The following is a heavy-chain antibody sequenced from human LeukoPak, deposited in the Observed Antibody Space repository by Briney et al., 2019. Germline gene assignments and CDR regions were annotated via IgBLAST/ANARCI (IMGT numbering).Heavy chain of an antibody. D-gene: IGHD3-10*01. CDR1: GYTFTGYY. J-gene: IGHJ6*03. CDR3: AGAYGSGSYYQSVYYYYMDV. CDR2: INPNSGGT. V-gene: IGHV1-2*02. Sequence: ASVKVSCKASGYTFTGYYMHWVRQAPGQGLEWMGWINPNSGGTNYAQKFQGRVTMTRDTSISTAYMELSRLRSDDTAVYYCAGAYGSGSYYQSVYYYYMDVWGKGTTVTISS.